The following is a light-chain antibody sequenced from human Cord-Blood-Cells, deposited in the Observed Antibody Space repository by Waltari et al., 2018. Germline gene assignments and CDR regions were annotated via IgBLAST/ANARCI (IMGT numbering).Light chain of an antibody. CDR3: NSRDSSGNQRV. CDR2: GKN. V-gene: IGLV3-19*01. J-gene: IGLJ3*02. Sequence: SSELTQDPAVSVALGQSVRITCQGDSLRSYYARLYQQKPGQAPVLVIHGKNNRPSGIPDRFSGSSSGNTASLTITGAQAEDEADYYCNSRDSSGNQRVFGGGTKLTVL. CDR1: SLRSYY.